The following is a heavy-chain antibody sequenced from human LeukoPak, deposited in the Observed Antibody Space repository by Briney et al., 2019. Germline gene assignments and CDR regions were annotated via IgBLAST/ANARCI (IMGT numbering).Heavy chain of an antibody. J-gene: IGHJ4*02. Sequence: PGGSPRLSCVASGFTFTHYTMHWLRQAPGKGLEWVSFILYDGSDKYYADSVKGRFTISRDDSRDTLHLQMNGLRDEDSGMYYCATDGLTGRTDGTLESWGQGTLVTVSS. V-gene: IGHV3-30-3*01. D-gene: IGHD1-20*01. CDR2: ILYDGSDK. CDR1: GFTFTHYT. CDR3: ATDGLTGRTDGTLES.